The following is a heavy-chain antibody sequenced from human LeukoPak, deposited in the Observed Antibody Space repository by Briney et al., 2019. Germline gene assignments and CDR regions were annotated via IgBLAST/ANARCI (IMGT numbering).Heavy chain of an antibody. CDR2: ISAYNGNT. D-gene: IGHD1-26*01. J-gene: IGHJ4*02. V-gene: IGHV1-18*01. CDR3: ARALYKVGATDY. Sequence: ASVKVSCKASGGTFTSYGISWVRQAPGQGLEWMGWISAYNGNTNYAQKLQGRVTMTTDTSTSTAYMELRSLRSDDTAVYYCARALYKVGATDYWGQGTLVTVSS. CDR1: GGTFTSYG.